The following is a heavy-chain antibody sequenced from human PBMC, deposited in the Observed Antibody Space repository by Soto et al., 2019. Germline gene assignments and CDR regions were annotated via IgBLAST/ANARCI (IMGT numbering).Heavy chain of an antibody. CDR1: GDSIISNYF. CDR3: ARDTGGGLGY. D-gene: IGHD7-27*01. J-gene: IGHJ4*02. CDR2: IYYSGCT. Sequence: QVQLQESGPGLVRPSGTLSLTCAVSGDSIISNYFWTWVRQPPGTGLAWIAEIYYSGCTSSNPALKRRVKRSMDKAKNQFTLNLTSGTAADTAMYYCARDTGGGLGYWGQGTLGTGSS. V-gene: IGHV4-4*02.